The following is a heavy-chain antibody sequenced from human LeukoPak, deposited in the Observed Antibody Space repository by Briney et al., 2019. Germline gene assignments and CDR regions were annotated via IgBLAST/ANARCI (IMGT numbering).Heavy chain of an antibody. CDR3: AKRGVVIRVILVGFHKEAYYFDS. Sequence: GGSLRLSCAVSGITLSNYDMSWVRQAPGKGLEWVAGISGSGGSTNYADSVKDRFTISRDSPKNTLYLQMNSLRAEDTAVYFCAKRGVVIRVILVGFHKEAYYFDSWGQGALVTVSS. CDR1: GITLSNYD. CDR2: ISGSGGST. V-gene: IGHV3-23*01. D-gene: IGHD3-22*01. J-gene: IGHJ4*02.